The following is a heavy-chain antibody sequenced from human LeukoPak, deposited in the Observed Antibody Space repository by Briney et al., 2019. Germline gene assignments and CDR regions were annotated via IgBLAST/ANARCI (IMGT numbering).Heavy chain of an antibody. V-gene: IGHV4-59*01. CDR3: ARDSDFWSGYYYMDV. D-gene: IGHD3-3*01. CDR2: IYYSGST. J-gene: IGHJ6*03. CDR1: DGSISSYY. Sequence: SETLSLTCTVSDGSISSYYWSWIRQPPGKGLEWIGYIYYSGSTNYNPSLKSRVTISVDTSKNQFSLKLSSVTAADTAVYYCARDSDFWSGYYYMDVWGKGTTVTVSS.